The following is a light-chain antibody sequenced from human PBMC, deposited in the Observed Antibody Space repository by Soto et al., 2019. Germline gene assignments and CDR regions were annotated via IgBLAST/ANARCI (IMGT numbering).Light chain of an antibody. V-gene: IGLV1-44*01. Sequence: QSVLTQPPSASGTPGQRVTISWSGGSSNIKTNGVSWYQQVPGAAPKLLIYSNNQRPSGAPDRFTGSKSGTSASLAIAGLQSEDEATYHCATWDDILNGLIFGGGTKLTVL. CDR1: SSNIKTNG. J-gene: IGLJ2*01. CDR2: SNN. CDR3: ATWDDILNGLI.